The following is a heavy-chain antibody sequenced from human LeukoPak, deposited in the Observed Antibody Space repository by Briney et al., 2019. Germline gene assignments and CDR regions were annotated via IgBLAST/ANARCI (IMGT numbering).Heavy chain of an antibody. CDR2: MYLSGTT. D-gene: IGHD6-19*01. CDR3: AGLEGRYSTGLYYYFDY. J-gene: IGHJ4*02. V-gene: IGHV4-4*02. Sequence: SGTLSLTCAVSGGSISSINLWSWVRQPPGKGLEWIGEMYLSGTTHYNPSLKSRVTISIDKSRNQLSLELSSVTAADTAVYYCAGLEGRYSTGLYYYFDYWGQGILVTVSS. CDR1: GGSISSINL.